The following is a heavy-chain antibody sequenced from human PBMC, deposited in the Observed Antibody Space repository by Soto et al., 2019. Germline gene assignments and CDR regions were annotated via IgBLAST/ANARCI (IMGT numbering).Heavy chain of an antibody. Sequence: QIELQESGPGLIKPSQTLSLTCNVPNLAFQTGQFFWSWIRRPPGKGLEWLGDRHISAGSLYNPSVRGRVSISVDMLRGQVFLTLNSVSAADTAVYYCTKNSAYALDYWGLGILVTVSS. D-gene: IGHD5-12*01. V-gene: IGHV4-30-4*01. J-gene: IGHJ4*02. CDR1: NLAFQTGQFF. CDR3: TKNSAYALDY. CDR2: RHISAGS.